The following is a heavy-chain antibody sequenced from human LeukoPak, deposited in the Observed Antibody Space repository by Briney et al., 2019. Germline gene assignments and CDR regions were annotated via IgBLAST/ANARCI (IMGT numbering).Heavy chain of an antibody. D-gene: IGHD3-22*01. CDR1: GFNFGTYS. CDR2: IKQDESEK. J-gene: IGHJ3*02. Sequence: PGRSLRLSCAASGFNFGTYSMNWVRQAPGKGLEWVANIKQDESEKNYVDSVKGRFTISRDNAKNLLYLQMNNLRAEDTAVYYCARRSGYYWDAFDIWGQGTMVTVSS. V-gene: IGHV3-7*01. CDR3: ARRSGYYWDAFDI.